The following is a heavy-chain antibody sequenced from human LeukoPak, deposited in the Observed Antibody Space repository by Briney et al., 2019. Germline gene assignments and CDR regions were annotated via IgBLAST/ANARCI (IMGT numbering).Heavy chain of an antibody. CDR2: MYSGGST. J-gene: IGHJ4*02. Sequence: GGSLRLSCAASGFTVSNSYMNWVRQAPGKGLEWVSVMYSGGSTYYADSVKGRFTISRDNSKNTLYLQMNSLRAEDTAVYYCARGRSQQGIWSGYHHFDYWGQGTLVTVSS. CDR3: ARGRSQQGIWSGYHHFDY. D-gene: IGHD3-3*01. CDR1: GFTVSNSY. V-gene: IGHV3-53*01.